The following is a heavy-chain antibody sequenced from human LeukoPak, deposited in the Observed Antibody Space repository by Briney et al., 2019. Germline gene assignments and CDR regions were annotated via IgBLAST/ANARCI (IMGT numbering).Heavy chain of an antibody. J-gene: IGHJ4*02. CDR1: GYTFASYD. CDR2: ISAYNGNT. V-gene: IGHV1-18*01. D-gene: IGHD1-26*01. CDR3: ARDIVGAYLDY. Sequence: ASVKVSCKASGYTFASYDISWVRQAPGQGLEWMGWISAYNGNTNYAQKLQGRVTMTTDTSTSTAYMELRSLRSDDTAVYYCARDIVGAYLDYWGQGTLVTVSS.